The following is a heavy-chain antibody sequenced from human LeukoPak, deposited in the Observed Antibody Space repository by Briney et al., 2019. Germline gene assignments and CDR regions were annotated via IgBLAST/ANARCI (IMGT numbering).Heavy chain of an antibody. V-gene: IGHV1-8*03. Sequence: GASVKVSCKASGYTFTSYDINWVRQATGQGLEWMGWMNPNSGNTGYAQKFQGRVTITRNTSISTAYMELSSLRSEDTAVYYCATHYDFWSGYGYWGRGTLVTVSS. CDR2: MNPNSGNT. J-gene: IGHJ4*02. D-gene: IGHD3-3*01. CDR1: GYTFTSYD. CDR3: ATHYDFWSGYGY.